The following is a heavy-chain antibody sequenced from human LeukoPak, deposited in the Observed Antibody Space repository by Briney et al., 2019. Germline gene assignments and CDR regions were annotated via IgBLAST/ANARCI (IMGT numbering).Heavy chain of an antibody. CDR3: ARVAVTMVRGVIWDYYYMDV. CDR1: GFTFSSYW. Sequence: GGSLRLSCAASGFTFSSYWMHWVRQAPGKGLVWVSRINSDGSSTSYADSVKGRFTISRDNAKNTLYLQMNSLRAEDTAVYYCARVAVTMVRGVIWDYYYMDVWGKGTTVTVSS. D-gene: IGHD3-10*01. V-gene: IGHV3-74*01. CDR2: INSDGSST. J-gene: IGHJ6*03.